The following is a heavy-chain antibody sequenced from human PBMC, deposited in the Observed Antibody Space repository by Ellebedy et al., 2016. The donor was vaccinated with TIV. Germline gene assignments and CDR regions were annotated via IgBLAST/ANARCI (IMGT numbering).Heavy chain of an antibody. J-gene: IGHJ4*02. CDR1: GITFSKSA. D-gene: IGHD3-10*01. V-gene: IGHV3-30-3*01. Sequence: GESLKISCAASGITFSKSAMYWVRQAPGKGLEWVAVISYDGSNKYYADSVKGRFTISRDNSKNTLYLQMNSLRAEDTAMYYCAREGTYYGSGSHYNHFGSWGQGTLVTLSS. CDR2: ISYDGSNK. CDR3: AREGTYYGSGSHYNHFGS.